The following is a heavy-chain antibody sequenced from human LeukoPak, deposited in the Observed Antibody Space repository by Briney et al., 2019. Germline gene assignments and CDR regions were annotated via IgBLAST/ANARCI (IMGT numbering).Heavy chain of an antibody. J-gene: IGHJ5*02. CDR2: IYPGDSDT. CDR1: GYSFTSYW. CDR3: ARQGLRFLEWVHLFDP. Sequence: PGESLKISCKGSGYSFTSYWIGWVRQMPGKGLEWMGIIYPGDSDTRYSPSFQGQVTISADKSISTAYLQWSSLKASDTAMYYCARQGLRFLEWVHLFDPWGQGTLVTVSS. V-gene: IGHV5-51*01. D-gene: IGHD3-3*01.